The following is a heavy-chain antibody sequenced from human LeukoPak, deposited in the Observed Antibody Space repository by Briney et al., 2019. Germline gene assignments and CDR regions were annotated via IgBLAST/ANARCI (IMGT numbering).Heavy chain of an antibody. CDR3: ARVRNYPDAFDI. J-gene: IGHJ3*02. V-gene: IGHV4-59*01. CDR2: IYDTGST. Sequence: PSETLSLTCTVSGGSISNYYWAWIRQPPGKGLEWIGYIYDTGSTKYNPSLKSRLTISLHTSRNQISLNLSSLTAADTAIYYCARVRNYPDAFDIWGQGRMVTVSS. D-gene: IGHD5-24*01. CDR1: GGSISNYY.